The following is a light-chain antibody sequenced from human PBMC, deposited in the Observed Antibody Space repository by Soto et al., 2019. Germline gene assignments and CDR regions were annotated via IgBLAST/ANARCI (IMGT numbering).Light chain of an antibody. CDR1: SSDVGSDYL. CDR2: EGT. Sequence: QSVLTQPASVSGSPGQSITISCTVTSSDVGSDYLVSWYQQHPGTAPKLIIYEGTKRPSGVSDRFSGSRSGNTASLTISGLQTEDEGDYFCCSYGDFRTSWVFGGGTKLTVL. J-gene: IGLJ3*02. V-gene: IGLV2-23*01. CDR3: CSYGDFRTSWV.